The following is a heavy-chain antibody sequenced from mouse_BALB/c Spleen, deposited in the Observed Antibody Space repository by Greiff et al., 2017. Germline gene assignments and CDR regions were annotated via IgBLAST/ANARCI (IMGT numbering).Heavy chain of an antibody. V-gene: IGHV2-6-7*01. Sequence: VQLVESGPGLVAPSQSLSITCTVSGFSLTGYGVNWVRQPPGKGLEWLGMIWGDGSTDYNSALKSRLSISKDNSKSQVFLKMNSLQTDDTARYYGAREGKYGNPYAMDDWGQGTSVTVSS. J-gene: IGHJ4*01. CDR3: AREGKYGNPYAMDD. CDR1: GFSLTGYG. CDR2: IWGDGST. D-gene: IGHD2-10*02.